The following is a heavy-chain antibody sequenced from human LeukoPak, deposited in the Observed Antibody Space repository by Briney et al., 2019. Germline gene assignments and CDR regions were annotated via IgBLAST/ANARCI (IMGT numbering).Heavy chain of an antibody. CDR1: GFTSSDYA. CDR2: ISKDGSDK. J-gene: IGHJ4*02. CDR3: ARDYWWNYDY. V-gene: IGHV3-30-3*01. D-gene: IGHD1-7*01. Sequence: GGSLRLSCAASGFTSSDYAMHWARQAPGKGLEWVAVISKDGSDKYYPGSVRGRFTISRDNSKNTIYLQMDSLRAEDTAIYYCARDYWWNYDYWGQGTLVTVSS.